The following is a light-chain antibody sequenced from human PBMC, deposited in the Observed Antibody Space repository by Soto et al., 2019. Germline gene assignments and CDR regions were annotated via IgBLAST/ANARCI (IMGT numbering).Light chain of an antibody. CDR1: QSVVNKSNNKNY. CDR2: WAS. J-gene: IGKJ5*01. CDR3: QEYSCSASGS. Sequence: ELSTINCKSTQSVVNKSNNKNYLSWYQQKPGQPPRLLIYWASTRESGVPDRFSGSLSGTDCILTRSGLQALQLTGYYSQEYSCSASGSVARGTRLEI. V-gene: IGKV4-1*01.